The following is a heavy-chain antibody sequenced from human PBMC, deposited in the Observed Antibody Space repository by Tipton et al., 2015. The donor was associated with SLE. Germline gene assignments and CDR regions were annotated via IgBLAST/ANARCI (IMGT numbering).Heavy chain of an antibody. CDR3: ARRGSYSGYYYYGMDV. D-gene: IGHD1-26*01. CDR1: GGSISSSSYY. CDR2: IYYSGST. V-gene: IGHV4-39*07. J-gene: IGHJ6*02. Sequence: TLPLTCTVSGGSISSSSYYWGWIRQPPGKGLEWIGSIYYSGSTYYNPSLKSRVTISVDTSKNQFSLKLSSVTAADTAVYYCARRGSYSGYYYYGMDVWGQGTTVTVSS.